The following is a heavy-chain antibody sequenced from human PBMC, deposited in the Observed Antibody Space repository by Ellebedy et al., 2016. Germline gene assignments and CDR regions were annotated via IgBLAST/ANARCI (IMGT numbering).Heavy chain of an antibody. V-gene: IGHV3-23*01. CDR1: GFTFSIYA. J-gene: IGHJ4*02. CDR2: ISGGST. Sequence: GESLKISCAASGFTFSIYAMNWVRQAPGKGLEWVSAISGGSTYYADSVKGRFTISRDNSKNTLYLLMNSLRAEDTAVYYCARGWCNSARCNGFDYWGQGTLVTVSS. CDR3: ARGWCNSARCNGFDY. D-gene: IGHD2/OR15-2a*01.